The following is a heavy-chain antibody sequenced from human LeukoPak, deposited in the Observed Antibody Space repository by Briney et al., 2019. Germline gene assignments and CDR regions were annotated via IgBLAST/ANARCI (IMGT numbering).Heavy chain of an antibody. CDR2: ISSSSSYI. V-gene: IGHV3-21*04. CDR3: AKDSIVVVVGNYFDY. J-gene: IGHJ4*02. Sequence: GGSLRLSCAASGFTFSSYSMNWVRQAPGKGLEWVSSISSSSSYIYYADSVKGRFTISRDNAKNSLYLQMNSLRAEDTAVYYCAKDSIVVVVGNYFDYWGQGTLVTVSS. CDR1: GFTFSSYS. D-gene: IGHD2-15*01.